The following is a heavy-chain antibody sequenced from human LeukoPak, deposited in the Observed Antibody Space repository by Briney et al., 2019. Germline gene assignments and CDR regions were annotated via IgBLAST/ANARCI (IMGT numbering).Heavy chain of an antibody. D-gene: IGHD4-23*01. CDR1: GYTFTSYY. CDR2: IIPSGGST. J-gene: IGHJ5*02. CDR3: ARSNYGGKRWFDP. V-gene: IGHV1-46*01. Sequence: ASVKVSCKASGYTFTSYYIHWVRQAPGQGLEWMGIIIPSGGSTSYAQKFQDRVTMTRDTSTSTVYMELNSLRSEDTAVYFCARSNYGGKRWFDPWGQGTLVIVSS.